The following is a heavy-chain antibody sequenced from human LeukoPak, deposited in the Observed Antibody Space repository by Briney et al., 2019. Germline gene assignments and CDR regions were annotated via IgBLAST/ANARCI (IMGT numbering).Heavy chain of an antibody. V-gene: IGHV1-8*01. D-gene: IGHD3-3*01. Sequence: ASVKVSCKASGYTFTSYDINWVRQATGQGLEWMGWMNPNSGNTGYAQKFQGRVTMTRNTSISTAYMELSSLRSEDTAVYYCARSNFVSTLYYYYDMDVWGQGTTVTVSS. J-gene: IGHJ6*02. CDR3: ARSNFVSTLYYYYDMDV. CDR2: MNPNSGNT. CDR1: GYTFTSYD.